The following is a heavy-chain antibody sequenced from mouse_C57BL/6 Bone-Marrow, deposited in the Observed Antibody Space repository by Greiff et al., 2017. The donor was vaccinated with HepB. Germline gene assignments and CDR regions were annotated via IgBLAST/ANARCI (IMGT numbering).Heavy chain of an antibody. CDR2: ISNGGGST. Sequence: EVNLVESGGGLVQPGGSLKLSCAASGFTFSDYYMYWVRQTPEKRLEWVAYISNGGGSTYYPATVKGRFTISRDNAKNTLYLQMSRLKSEDTAMYYCARLPYGFYFDYWGQGTTLTVSS. J-gene: IGHJ2*01. CDR1: GFTFSDYY. D-gene: IGHD2-2*01. CDR3: ARLPYGFYFDY. V-gene: IGHV5-12*01.